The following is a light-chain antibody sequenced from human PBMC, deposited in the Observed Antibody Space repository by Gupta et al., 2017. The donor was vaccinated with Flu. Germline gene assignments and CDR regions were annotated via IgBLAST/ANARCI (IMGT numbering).Light chain of an antibody. J-gene: IGKJ1*01. V-gene: IGKV1-5*03. CDR2: KAS. CDR1: QSISSW. Sequence: IHMTQSPSTLSASVGDRVTITCRATQSISSWLAWYQQKPGKAPKLLIYKASTLESGVPSRFSGSGSGTEFTLTISSLQPDDFATYYCQQYKSDSQWTFGQGTKVEIK. CDR3: QQYKSDSQWT.